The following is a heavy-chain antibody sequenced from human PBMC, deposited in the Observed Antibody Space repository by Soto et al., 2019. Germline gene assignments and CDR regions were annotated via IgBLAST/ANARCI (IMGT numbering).Heavy chain of an antibody. CDR1: GGSISSSSYY. V-gene: IGHV4-39*01. Sequence: PSETLSLTCTVSGGSISSSSYYWGWIRQPPGKGLEWIGSIYYSGSTYYNPSLKSRVTISVDTSKNQFSLKLSSVTAADTAVYYCARGLVAQKYMDVWGKGTTVTVSS. D-gene: IGHD2-8*02. J-gene: IGHJ6*03. CDR3: ARGLVAQKYMDV. CDR2: IYYSGST.